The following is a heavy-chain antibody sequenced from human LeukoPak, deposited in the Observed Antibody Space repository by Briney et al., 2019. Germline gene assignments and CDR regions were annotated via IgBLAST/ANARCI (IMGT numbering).Heavy chain of an antibody. CDR1: GCSISSSSYY. CDR2: IYYSGST. D-gene: IGHD3-22*01. CDR3: ASVPHYYYDSSGYSDY. V-gene: IGHV4-39*01. Sequence: NPSETLSLTCTVSGCSISSSSYYWGWIRQPPGKGLEWIGSIYYSGSTYYNPSLKSRVTISVDTSKNQFSLKLSSVTAADRAVYYCASVPHYYYDSSGYSDYWGQGTLVTVSS. J-gene: IGHJ4*02.